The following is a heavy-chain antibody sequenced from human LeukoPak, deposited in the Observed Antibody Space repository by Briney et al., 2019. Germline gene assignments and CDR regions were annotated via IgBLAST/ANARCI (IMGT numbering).Heavy chain of an antibody. CDR1: GGSISSYY. J-gene: IGHJ4*02. D-gene: IGHD2-15*01. Sequence: SETLSLTCTVSGGSISSYYWSWIRQPPGKGLEWIGYIYYSGSTNYNPSLKSRVTISVDTSKNQFFLKLSSVTAADTAVYYCARDGGWYYFDYWGQGTLVTVSS. CDR3: ARDGGWYYFDY. V-gene: IGHV4-59*01. CDR2: IYYSGST.